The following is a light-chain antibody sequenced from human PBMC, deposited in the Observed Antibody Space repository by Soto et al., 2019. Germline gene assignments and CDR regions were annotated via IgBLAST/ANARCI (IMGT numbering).Light chain of an antibody. CDR1: QSVSSSY. V-gene: IGKV3-20*01. CDR2: GAS. J-gene: IGKJ3*01. Sequence: EIVLTQSPGTLSLSPGERATLSCRASQSVSSSYLAWYQQKPGQAPRLLIYGASSRATGIPDRFSGSGSGTDFTLTISRLEPVDFAVYYCQQYGSSLFALGPGTKVDIK. CDR3: QQYGSSLFA.